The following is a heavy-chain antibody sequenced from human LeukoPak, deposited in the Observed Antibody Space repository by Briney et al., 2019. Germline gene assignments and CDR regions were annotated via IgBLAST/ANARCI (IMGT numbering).Heavy chain of an antibody. CDR3: ARGMRYSSSYDY. CDR2: IYYSGST. V-gene: IGHV4-59*01. Sequence: AETLSLTCTVSGGPLSSYYWIWIRQPPGKALEWIGYIYYSGSTNYNPSLKSRVTISVDTSKNQFSLKLSSVTAADTAVYYCARGMRYSSSYDYWGQGTLVTVSS. D-gene: IGHD6-13*01. CDR1: GGPLSSYY. J-gene: IGHJ4*02.